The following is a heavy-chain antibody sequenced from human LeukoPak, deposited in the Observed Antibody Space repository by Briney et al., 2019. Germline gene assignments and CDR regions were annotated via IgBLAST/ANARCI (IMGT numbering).Heavy chain of an antibody. CDR3: AELGITMIGGV. Sequence: GGSLRLSCAASGFTFSRFWMSWVRQAPGRGLEWVANIKQDGSEKYYVDSVKGRFTISRDNAKNSLYLQMNSLRAEDTAVYYCAELGITMIGGVWGKGTTVTISS. D-gene: IGHD3-10*02. J-gene: IGHJ6*04. CDR2: IKQDGSEK. V-gene: IGHV3-7*01. CDR1: GFTFSRFW.